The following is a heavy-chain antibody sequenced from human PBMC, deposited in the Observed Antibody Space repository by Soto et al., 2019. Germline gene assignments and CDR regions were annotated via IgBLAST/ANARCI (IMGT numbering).Heavy chain of an antibody. J-gene: IGHJ4*02. V-gene: IGHV4-39*01. CDR1: GGSISNSSYL. D-gene: IGHD6-19*01. CDR3: SRIAVSGPITGFDY. Sequence: QLQLQESGPRLVKPSETLSLTCTVSGGSISNSSYLWGWIRQPPGKGLQWIGSVSYSGSTYYNPSLKSRVNIAVDTSKTQASLRLSSVTAADTAVYYCSRIAVSGPITGFDYWGQGALVTVSS. CDR2: VSYSGST.